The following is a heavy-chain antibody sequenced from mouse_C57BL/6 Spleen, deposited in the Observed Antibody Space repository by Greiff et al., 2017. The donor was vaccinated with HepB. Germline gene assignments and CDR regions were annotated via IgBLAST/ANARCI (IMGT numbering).Heavy chain of an antibody. CDR3: ARYTTVPYFDY. V-gene: IGHV5-6*01. CDR2: ISSGGSYT. Sequence: EVKLVESGGDLVKPGGSLKLSCAASGFTFSSYGMSWVRQTPDKRLEWVATISSGGSYTYYPDSVKGRFTISRDNAKNTLYLQMSSLKSEDTAMYYCARYTTVPYFDYWGQGTTLTVSS. D-gene: IGHD1-1*01. J-gene: IGHJ2*01. CDR1: GFTFSSYG.